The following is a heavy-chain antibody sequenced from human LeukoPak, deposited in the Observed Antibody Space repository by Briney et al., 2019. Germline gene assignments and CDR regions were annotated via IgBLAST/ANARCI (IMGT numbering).Heavy chain of an antibody. CDR3: GKGGLRFTDD. J-gene: IGHJ4*02. CDR2: ISGSGGST. D-gene: IGHD3-3*01. V-gene: IGHV3-23*01. Sequence: PGGSLRLSCTASGFTFSSYAMSWVRQAPGKGLEWVSSISGSGGSTCYADSVKGRFTMSRDNSKNTLYLQMNSLRAEDTAVYYCGKGGLRFTDDWGQGTLVTVSS. CDR1: GFTFSSYA.